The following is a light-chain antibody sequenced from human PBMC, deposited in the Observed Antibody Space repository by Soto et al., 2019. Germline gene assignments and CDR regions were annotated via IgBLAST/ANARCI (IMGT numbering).Light chain of an antibody. J-gene: IGKJ2*03. CDR1: QSVSSSS. Sequence: ENVLTQSPGTLSLSPGERATLSCTASQSVSSSSLAWYQQKAGQAPRLLIYGASKRATGIPDRFSGSGSGTDFTLTIRGLEPEDFAVYYCQQFGGSYSFGQGTKLENK. CDR2: GAS. CDR3: QQFGGSYS. V-gene: IGKV3-20*01.